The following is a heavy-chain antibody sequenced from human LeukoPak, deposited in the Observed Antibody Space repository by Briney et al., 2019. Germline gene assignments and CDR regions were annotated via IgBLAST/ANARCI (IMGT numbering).Heavy chain of an antibody. J-gene: IGHJ4*02. CDR2: IYSGGST. V-gene: IGHV3-53*04. Sequence: GGSLRLACAASGFTVSSNYMNWVRQAPGKGLEWVSVIYSGGSTHYADSVKGRFTISRHNSKNTLYLQMNSLRAEDTAVYYCTRGDSSGYYFSDWGQGTLVTVSS. CDR3: TRGDSSGYYFSD. CDR1: GFTVSSNY. D-gene: IGHD3-22*01.